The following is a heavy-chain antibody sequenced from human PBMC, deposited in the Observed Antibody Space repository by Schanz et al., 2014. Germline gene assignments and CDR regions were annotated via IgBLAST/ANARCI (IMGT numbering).Heavy chain of an antibody. CDR2: ISSSSSTI. J-gene: IGHJ5*02. CDR3: ARQPGRITVSGVVSNWFDP. Sequence: EVQLVESGGGLVQPRGSLRLSCAASEFSFSSFGMNWVRQAPGKGLEWVSYISSSSSTIYYADSVKGRFTISRDNSQNTLYLQMNTLRTEDTAVYYCARQPGRITVSGVVSNWFDPWGQGTLVTVSS. D-gene: IGHD3-3*01. CDR1: EFSFSSFG. V-gene: IGHV3-48*01.